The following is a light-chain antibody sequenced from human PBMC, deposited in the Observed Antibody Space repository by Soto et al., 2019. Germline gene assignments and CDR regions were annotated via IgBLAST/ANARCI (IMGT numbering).Light chain of an antibody. CDR2: DAS. CDR3: QQYDNLPPF. CDR1: QDISNY. Sequence: DIQMTQSPSYLSASVGDRVTITCQASQDISNYLNWYQQKPGKAPKLLIYDASNLETGVPSRFSGSGSGTDFTFTISSLQPEDIATYYCQQYDNLPPFFGQGTRLEIK. J-gene: IGKJ5*01. V-gene: IGKV1-33*01.